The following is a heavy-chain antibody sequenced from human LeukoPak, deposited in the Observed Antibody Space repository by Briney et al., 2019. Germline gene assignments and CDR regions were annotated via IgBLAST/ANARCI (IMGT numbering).Heavy chain of an antibody. CDR3: ATFRLATETYYYDSSGTKGRFDP. D-gene: IGHD3-22*01. J-gene: IGHJ5*02. CDR2: FYPEDGET. CDR1: GYTLTELS. V-gene: IGHV1-24*01. Sequence: GASVKVSCKVSGYTLTELSMHWVRQAPGKGLGWIGGFYPEDGETIYAQKFQGRVTMTEDTSTDTAYMELSSLRSEDTAVYYCATFRLATETYYYDSSGTKGRFDPWGQGTLVTVSS.